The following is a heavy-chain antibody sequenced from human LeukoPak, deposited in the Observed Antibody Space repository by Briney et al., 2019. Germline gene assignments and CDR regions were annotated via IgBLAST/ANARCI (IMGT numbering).Heavy chain of an antibody. D-gene: IGHD2-2*02. CDR2: IYHSGST. Sequence: PSETLSLXCTVSGGSISSGDYYWSWIRQPPGKGLEWIGYIYHSGSTYYNPSLKSRVTISVDTSKNQFSLKLSSVTAADTAVYYCARKDCSSTSCYISFDYWGQGTLVTVSS. V-gene: IGHV4-30-4*08. CDR3: ARKDCSSTSCYISFDY. CDR1: GGSISSGDYY. J-gene: IGHJ4*02.